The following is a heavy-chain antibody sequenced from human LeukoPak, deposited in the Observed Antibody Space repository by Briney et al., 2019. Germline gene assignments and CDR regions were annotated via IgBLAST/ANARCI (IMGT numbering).Heavy chain of an antibody. CDR3: ARHLAYDFWSGYCTEAFDI. CDR1: GGSISSYY. Sequence: SETLSLTCTVSGGSISSYYWSWIRQPPGKGLEWIGYIYYSGSTNYNPSLKSRVTISVDTSKNQFSLKLSSVTAADTAVYYCARHLAYDFWSGYCTEAFDIWGQGTMVTVSP. V-gene: IGHV4-59*08. J-gene: IGHJ3*02. D-gene: IGHD3-3*01. CDR2: IYYSGST.